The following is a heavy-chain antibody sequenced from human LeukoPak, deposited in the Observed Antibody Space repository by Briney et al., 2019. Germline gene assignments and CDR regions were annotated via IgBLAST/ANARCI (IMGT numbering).Heavy chain of an antibody. J-gene: IGHJ4*02. CDR3: ARQDDYSFDY. Sequence: SGGSLRLSCAASGFTFSTFTMQWVCQAPGKGLEWVAVISYDGSNKNYADSVKGRFTISRDNSKNTLYLQMNSLRGEDTALYYCARQDDYSFDYWGQGTLVPVSS. V-gene: IGHV3-30*04. D-gene: IGHD4-11*01. CDR1: GFTFSTFT. CDR2: ISYDGSNK.